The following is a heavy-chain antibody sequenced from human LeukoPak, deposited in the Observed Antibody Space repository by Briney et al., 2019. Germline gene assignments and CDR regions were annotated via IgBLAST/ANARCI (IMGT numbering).Heavy chain of an antibody. CDR1: GYSFTTYW. CDR2: IYPGDSDT. D-gene: IGHD2-2*01. CDR3: ARRGDCSSTSCYFDAFDI. J-gene: IGHJ3*02. Sequence: GESLKISCKGSGYSFTTYWIGWVRQMPGKGLEWMGIIYPGDSDTRYSPSFQGQVTISADKSISTAYLQWSSLKASDTAMYYCARRGDCSSTSCYFDAFDIWGQGTMVTVSS. V-gene: IGHV5-51*01.